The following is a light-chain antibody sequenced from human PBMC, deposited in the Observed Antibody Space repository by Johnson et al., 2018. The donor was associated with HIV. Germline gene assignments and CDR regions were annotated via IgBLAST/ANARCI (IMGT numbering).Light chain of an antibody. Sequence: QLVLTQPPSVSAAPGQKVTISCSGSSSNIGNNYVSWYQQLPGTAPKLLIFENNKRPSGIPDRFSGSKSGTSATLAITGLQTGDEADYYCGTWDSSLSAHYVFGTGTKVTVL. CDR1: SSNIGNNY. V-gene: IGLV1-51*02. CDR3: GTWDSSLSAHYV. CDR2: ENN. J-gene: IGLJ1*01.